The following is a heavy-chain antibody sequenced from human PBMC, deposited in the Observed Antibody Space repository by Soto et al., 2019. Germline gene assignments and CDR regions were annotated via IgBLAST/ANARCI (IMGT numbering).Heavy chain of an antibody. CDR3: ARGFGRFNY. CDR2: IDGSGATK. D-gene: IGHD3-10*01. V-gene: IGHV3-48*03. CDR1: GFTFNDFE. J-gene: IGHJ4*02. Sequence: EVQLLESGGGLVQPGGSLRLSCGVSGFTFNDFEMNWVRQAPGKGPEWLAYIDGSGATKKYADSVRGRFTISRDNPNNSLFLQMSSLSAADTAIYYCARGFGRFNYWGQGNLVSFSS.